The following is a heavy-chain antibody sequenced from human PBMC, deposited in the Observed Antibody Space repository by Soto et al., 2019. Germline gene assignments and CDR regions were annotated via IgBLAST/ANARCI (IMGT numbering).Heavy chain of an antibody. CDR2: ISAYNGNT. V-gene: IGHV1-18*01. J-gene: IGHJ3*02. Sequence: QVQLVQSGAEVKKPGASVKVSCKASGYTFTSYGISWVRQAPGQGLEWMGWISAYNGNTNYAQKPPGKINMTPEHTTGTALKGLGSPRPYGTAVFYCAGAWYHFTNLGNEIWGQGTMVTVSS. D-gene: IGHD3-3*01. CDR3: AGAWYHFTNLGNEI. CDR1: GYTFTSYG.